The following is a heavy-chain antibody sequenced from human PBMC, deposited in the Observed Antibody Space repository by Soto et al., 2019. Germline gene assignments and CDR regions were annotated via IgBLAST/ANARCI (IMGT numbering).Heavy chain of an antibody. CDR3: ARDYDSSGYDPYNWFDP. D-gene: IGHD3-22*01. J-gene: IGHJ5*02. CDR2: IWRDGSKK. CDR1: GFTFSTFG. Sequence: QVQLVESGGGVVQPGRSLRLSCAASGFTFSTFGMHWVRQAPGKGLEWVAVIWRDGSKKYYADSVKGRFTISRDNPKNXXYLQMNGLRVEDTAVYYCARDYDSSGYDPYNWFDPWGRGTLVTVSS. V-gene: IGHV3-33*01.